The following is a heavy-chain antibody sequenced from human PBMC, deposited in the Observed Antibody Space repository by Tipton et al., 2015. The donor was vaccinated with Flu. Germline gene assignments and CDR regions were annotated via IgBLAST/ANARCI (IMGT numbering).Heavy chain of an antibody. V-gene: IGHV3-30*18. CDR1: GFAFDDYV. CDR2: ISYDGSNK. Sequence: SLRLSCVASGFAFDDYVMSWVRQAPGKGLEWVAVISYDGSNKYYADSVKGRFTISRDNSKNTLYLQMNSLRAEDTAVYYCAKDAITFGGADGAFDIWGQGTMITVSS. J-gene: IGHJ3*02. CDR3: AKDAITFGGADGAFDI. D-gene: IGHD3-16*01.